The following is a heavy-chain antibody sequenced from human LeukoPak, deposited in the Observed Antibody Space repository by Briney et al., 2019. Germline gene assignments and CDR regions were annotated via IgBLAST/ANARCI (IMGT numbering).Heavy chain of an antibody. D-gene: IGHD6-13*01. CDR2: IYSGGST. V-gene: IGHV3-53*01. Sequence: GGSLRLSCAASGFTVSSNYMSWVRQAPGKGLEWVSVIYSGGSTYYADSVKGRFTISRDNSKNTLYLQVNSLRAEDTAVYYCAREERYSSSWYWAFDYWGQGTLVTVSS. CDR1: GFTVSSNY. J-gene: IGHJ4*02. CDR3: AREERYSSSWYWAFDY.